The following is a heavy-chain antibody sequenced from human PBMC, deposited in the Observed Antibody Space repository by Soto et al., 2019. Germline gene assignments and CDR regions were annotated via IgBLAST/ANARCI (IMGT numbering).Heavy chain of an antibody. CDR3: AHAYTYDFDH. D-gene: IGHD2-21*01. V-gene: IGHV2-5*01. CDR2: VFWNDDK. CDR1: GFSFGVSGVG. J-gene: IGHJ4*02. Sequence: QITLKESGPTLVKPTQTLTLTCTFSGFSFGVSGVGVGWIRQPPGRALEWLGLVFWNDDKRYSPSLESRLTLTKDTSNNQVVLTVTNLDPGDTGTYYCAHAYTYDFDHWGQGTLVTVSS.